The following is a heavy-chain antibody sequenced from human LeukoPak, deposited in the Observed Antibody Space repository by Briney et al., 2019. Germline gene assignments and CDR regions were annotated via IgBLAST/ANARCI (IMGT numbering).Heavy chain of an antibody. CDR2: ISASNGNT. V-gene: IGHV1-18*04. Sequence: ASVKVSSKASGYTFTSFGISTGRQAPGQRLEWMGWISASNGNTNYAQKRQGRVTMTTDTTTSTAYMELRNLRSDDTAVYYCARDNGCSSTSCYGGEFDYWGQGTLVTVSS. CDR1: GYTFTSFG. D-gene: IGHD2-2*01. J-gene: IGHJ4*02. CDR3: ARDNGCSSTSCYGGEFDY.